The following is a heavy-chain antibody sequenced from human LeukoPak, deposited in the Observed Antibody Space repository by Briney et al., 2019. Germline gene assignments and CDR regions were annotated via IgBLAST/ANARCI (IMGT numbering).Heavy chain of an antibody. D-gene: IGHD3-22*01. CDR1: GFTFSNAW. CDR2: IRSNSDGGTI. V-gene: IGHV3-15*07. J-gene: IGHJ5*02. Sequence: GGSLRLSCATSGFTFSNAWMNWVRQAPGKGLEWVGRIRSNSDGGTIDYAAPVKGRFTLSRDDSKTTLYLQMNSLQTEDTAVYYCATDFYDSTWGQGALVTVSS. CDR3: ATDFYDST.